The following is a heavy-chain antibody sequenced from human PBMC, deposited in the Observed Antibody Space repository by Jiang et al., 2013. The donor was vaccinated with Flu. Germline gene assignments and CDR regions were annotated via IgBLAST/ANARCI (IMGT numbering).Heavy chain of an antibody. V-gene: IGHV2-5*02. CDR1: GFLFRNRGVG. Sequence: KPTQTLTQTCSLSGFLFRNRGVGVGWIRQPPGKALEWLGIIFWDDDKRYSPSLKNRLTFTKDTSKNQVFLTMTNMDPVDTATYYCARMRPGGLTHFDYWGQGTLVTVSS. CDR3: ARMRPGGLTHFDY. CDR2: IFWDDDK. D-gene: IGHD3/OR15-3a*01. J-gene: IGHJ4*02.